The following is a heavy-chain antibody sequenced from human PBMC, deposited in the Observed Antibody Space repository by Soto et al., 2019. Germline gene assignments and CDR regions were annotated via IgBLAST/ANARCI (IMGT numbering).Heavy chain of an antibody. CDR2: IKSKTDGGTT. V-gene: IGHV3-15*01. J-gene: IGHJ6*02. CDR3: TTERPVEWRYCGMDV. D-gene: IGHD2-8*01. CDR1: GFTFSNAW. Sequence: LRLSCAASGFTFSNAWMSWVRQAPGKGLEWVVRIKSKTDGGTTDYAAPVKGRFTISRDDSKNTLYLQMNSRKTEDTAVYYCTTERPVEWRYCGMDVWGQGTTVTVSS.